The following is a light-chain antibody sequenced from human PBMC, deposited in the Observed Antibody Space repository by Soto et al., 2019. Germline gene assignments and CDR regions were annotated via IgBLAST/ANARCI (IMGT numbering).Light chain of an antibody. Sequence: DIQMTQSPSSLSASVGDRVTITCQASQDISNYLNWYQQKPGKAPKLLIYDASNMETGVPSRFRASESGTDFAFTISSLQPEDIATYYCQQYDNLRVTFGGGTKVEIK. V-gene: IGKV1-33*01. CDR2: DAS. J-gene: IGKJ4*01. CDR3: QQYDNLRVT. CDR1: QDISNY.